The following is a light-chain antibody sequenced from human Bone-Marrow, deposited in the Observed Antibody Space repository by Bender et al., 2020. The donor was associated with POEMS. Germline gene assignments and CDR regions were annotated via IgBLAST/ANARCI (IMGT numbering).Light chain of an antibody. CDR1: RNDIGGFNY. V-gene: IGLV2-8*01. Sequence: QTALTQPPSASGSPGQSVTISCTGSRNDIGGFNYVSWYLQHPGRAPQLIIYDVTKRPSGVPDRFSGSKSSNTASLSVSGLQLEDEGDYFCSSSAGTFILIFGGGTRLTVL. CDR3: SSSAGTFILI. J-gene: IGLJ2*01. CDR2: DVT.